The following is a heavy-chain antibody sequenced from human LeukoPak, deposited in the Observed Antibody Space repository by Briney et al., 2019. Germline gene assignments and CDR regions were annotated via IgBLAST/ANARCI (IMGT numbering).Heavy chain of an antibody. CDR2: ISGDGGDT. J-gene: IGHJ3*02. CDR3: AKDLDPEMFGELSALEI. D-gene: IGHD3-10*02. Sequence: GGSLRLSCAASGFTFDDYGMRWVRQAPGKGLEWVSHISGDGGDTYYADSGKGRFTVSRDNSKNSLSLQMNSLRTAETALYYCAKDLDPEMFGELSALEIWGQGTMVTVSS. CDR1: GFTFDDYG. V-gene: IGHV3-43*02.